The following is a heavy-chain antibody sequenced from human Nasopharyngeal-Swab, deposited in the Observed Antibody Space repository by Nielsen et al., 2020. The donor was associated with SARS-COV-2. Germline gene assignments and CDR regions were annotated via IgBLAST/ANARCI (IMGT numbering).Heavy chain of an antibody. CDR2: IYYSGST. Sequence: LETLSLTCTVSGGSISSYYWSWIRQPPGKGLEWIGYIYYSGSTNYNPSLKSRVTISVDTSKNQFSLKLSSVTAADTAVYYCARGAWGRDGYNLFDYWGQGTLVTVSS. J-gene: IGHJ4*02. CDR3: ARGAWGRDGYNLFDY. CDR1: GGSISSYY. V-gene: IGHV4-59*01. D-gene: IGHD5-24*01.